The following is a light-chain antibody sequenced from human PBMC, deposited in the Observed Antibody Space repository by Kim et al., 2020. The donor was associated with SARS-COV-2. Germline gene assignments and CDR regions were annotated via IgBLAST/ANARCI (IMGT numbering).Light chain of an antibody. J-gene: IGKJ4*01. V-gene: IGKV3-20*01. CDR1: QSLRSIS. CDR3: QLYGSSFYL. CDR2: DAS. Sequence: EIVLTQSPGTLSLSPGERATLSCRASQSLRSISLGWYQQKPGQPPRLLIYDASFRATGIPDRFSGSGSGTDFTLTISRLEPEDFAVYYCQLYGSSFYLFGGGTKVEI.